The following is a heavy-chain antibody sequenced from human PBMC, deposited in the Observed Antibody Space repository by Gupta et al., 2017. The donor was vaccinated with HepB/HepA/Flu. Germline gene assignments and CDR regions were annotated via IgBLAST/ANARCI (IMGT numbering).Heavy chain of an antibody. Sequence: EVQLLESGGGLVQPGGSLRLSCDASGFILSNYPMGWVRQAPGKGLEWVSYIFGDGYTTFYADSVKSRFTISRDKSKSTLYLQINSLRAEDTAFYHCAKGYSSLYVGSYDIWGQGTMVTVSS. CDR2: IFGDGYTT. J-gene: IGHJ3*02. D-gene: IGHD5/OR15-5a*01. CDR1: GFILSNYP. CDR3: AKGYSSLYVGSYDI. V-gene: IGHV3-23*01.